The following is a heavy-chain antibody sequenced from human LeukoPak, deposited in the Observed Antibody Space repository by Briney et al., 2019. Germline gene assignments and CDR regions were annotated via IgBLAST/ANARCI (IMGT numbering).Heavy chain of an antibody. V-gene: IGHV3-30*04. Sequence: QPGGSLRLSCAASGFTFSNFAMHWVRQAPGKGLEWVAIISYDGSNKYYADSVKGRFTISRDNSKNTLYLQMNSLRAEDTAVYYCARDPRLDSSGWNDYWGQGTLVTVSS. CDR1: GFTFSNFA. D-gene: IGHD6-19*01. CDR2: ISYDGSNK. J-gene: IGHJ4*02. CDR3: ARDPRLDSSGWNDY.